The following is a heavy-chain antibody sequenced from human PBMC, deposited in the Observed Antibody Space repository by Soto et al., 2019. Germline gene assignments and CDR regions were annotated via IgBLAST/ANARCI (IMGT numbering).Heavy chain of an antibody. D-gene: IGHD2-15*01. CDR2: IYYSGST. J-gene: IGHJ5*02. CDR3: AIVPEGYCSGSICHLRLDP. CDR1: SSDYY. V-gene: IGHV4-61*08. Sequence: SSDYYGRRLLKQTGKGLEWIGYIYYSGSTNYNPSLKSRVTISVDTSKNQFSLKLSSVTAADPAVYYCAIVPEGYCSGSICHLRLDPWGKGPLVTVS.